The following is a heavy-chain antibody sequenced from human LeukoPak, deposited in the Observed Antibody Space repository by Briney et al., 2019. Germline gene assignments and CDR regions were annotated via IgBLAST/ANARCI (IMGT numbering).Heavy chain of an antibody. CDR3: ARDLCSGGSCYLDYYYYYYMDV. V-gene: IGHV1-2*02. CDR1: GYTFTGYY. J-gene: IGHJ6*03. CDR2: ISAYNGNT. D-gene: IGHD2-15*01. Sequence: ASVKVSCKASGYTFTGYYMHWVRQAPGQGLEWMGWISAYNGNTNYAQKFQGRVTMTRDTSISTAYMELSRLRSDDTAVYYCARDLCSGGSCYLDYYYYYYMDVWGKGTTVTVSS.